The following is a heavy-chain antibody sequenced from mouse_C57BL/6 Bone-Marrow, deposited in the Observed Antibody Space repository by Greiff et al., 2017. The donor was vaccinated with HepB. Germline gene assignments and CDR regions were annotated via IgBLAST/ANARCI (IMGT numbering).Heavy chain of an antibody. V-gene: IGHV5-6*01. Sequence: EVQLVESGGDLVKPGGSLKLSCAASGFTFSSYGMSWVRQTPDKRLEWVATISSGGSYTYYPDSVKGRFTISRDNAKNTLYLQMSSLKSEDTAMYYCARRRYYYYGSSYGYFDVWGTGTTVTVSS. CDR2: ISSGGSYT. CDR1: GFTFSSYG. J-gene: IGHJ1*03. CDR3: ARRRYYYYGSSYGYFDV. D-gene: IGHD1-1*01.